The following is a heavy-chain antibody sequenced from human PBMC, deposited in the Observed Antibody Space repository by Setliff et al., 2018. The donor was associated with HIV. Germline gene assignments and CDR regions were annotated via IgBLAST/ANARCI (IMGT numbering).Heavy chain of an antibody. V-gene: IGHV4-61*01. D-gene: IGHD6-6*01. J-gene: IGHJ6*03. CDR3: ASEAWTSYRSSSGYYYYYMDV. CDR2: IYYSGTT. Sequence: SETLSLTCTVSGDSVSSASYYWSWIRQPPGKGLEWIGYIYYSGTTKYNPSLKSRVTISVDTSKNQFSLKLSSVTAADTAVYYCASEAWTSYRSSSGYYYYYMDVWGKGTTVTAP. CDR1: GDSVSSASYY.